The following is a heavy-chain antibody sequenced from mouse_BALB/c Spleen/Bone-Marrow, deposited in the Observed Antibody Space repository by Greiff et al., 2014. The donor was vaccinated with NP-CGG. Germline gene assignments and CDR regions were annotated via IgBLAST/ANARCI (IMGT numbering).Heavy chain of an antibody. V-gene: IGHV1-7*01. CDR3: ARYWDAY. D-gene: IGHD4-1*01. Sequence: QVQLKQSRAELAKTGGSGEMSCKASGHTFSNYWVHWGKQRPGQGLEWIGYIDPNTYYTRYNQKFKDKATLTADKSSSTAYLQLSSLTSEDSAVYYCARYWDAYWGQGTLVTVSA. J-gene: IGHJ3*01. CDR2: IDPNTYYT. CDR1: GHTFSNYW.